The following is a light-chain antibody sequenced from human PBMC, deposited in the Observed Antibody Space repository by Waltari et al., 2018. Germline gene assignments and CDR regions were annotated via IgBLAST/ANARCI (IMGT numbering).Light chain of an antibody. J-gene: IGLJ3*02. CDR2: INSDGSH. CDR1: SGHSSNV. V-gene: IGLV4-69*02. Sequence: QLVLTQSPSAPASLGASVKLTCTLSSGHSSNVVAWLQQRPEKGPRYLMKINSDGSHSKGDEIPDRFSGSSSGAERYLTISSLQSEDEADYFCQTGGHGTWVFGGGTKLTVL. CDR3: QTGGHGTWV.